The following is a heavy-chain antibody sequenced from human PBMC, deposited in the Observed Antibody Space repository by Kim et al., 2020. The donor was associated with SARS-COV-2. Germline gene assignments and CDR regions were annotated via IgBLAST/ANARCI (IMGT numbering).Heavy chain of an antibody. CDR2: INPNGGST. V-gene: IGHV1-46*01. J-gene: IGHJ4*02. CDR3: ARDRELTTFDFDY. D-gene: IGHD4-4*01. Sequence: PGQGLEWMGIINPNGGSTTYAQKFQGRVTMTRDTSTSTVYMELSSLRSEDTAVYYCARDRELTTFDFDYWGQGTLVTVSS.